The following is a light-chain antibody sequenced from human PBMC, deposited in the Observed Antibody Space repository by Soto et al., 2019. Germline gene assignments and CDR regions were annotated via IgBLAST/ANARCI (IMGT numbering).Light chain of an antibody. CDR1: QTIDTN. J-gene: IGKJ1*01. CDR3: QQRSNWLWT. Sequence: EIVMTQSPGTLSVSPGERATLSCRASQTIDTNLAWYQQKPGQAPRLLIFAASTRATGIPARFSGSGSGIEFSLTITSLQSEDFALYYCQQRSNWLWTFGQGTKVEIK. V-gene: IGKV3-15*01. CDR2: AAS.